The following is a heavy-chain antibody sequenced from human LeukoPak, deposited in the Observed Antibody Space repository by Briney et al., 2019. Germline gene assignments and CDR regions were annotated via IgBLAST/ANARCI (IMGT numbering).Heavy chain of an antibody. Sequence: ASVKVSCKVSGYTLTELSMHWVRQAPGKGLEWMGGFDPEDGETIYAQKFQGRVTMTEDTSTDTAYMELSRLRSDDTAVYYCATSKAVDTAMVFDYWGQGTLVTVSS. J-gene: IGHJ4*02. CDR2: FDPEDGET. V-gene: IGHV1-24*01. D-gene: IGHD5-18*01. CDR3: ATSKAVDTAMVFDY. CDR1: GYTLTELS.